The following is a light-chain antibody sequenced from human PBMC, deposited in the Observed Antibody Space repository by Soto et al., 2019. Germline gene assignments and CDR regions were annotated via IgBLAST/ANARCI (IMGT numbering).Light chain of an antibody. CDR2: DTS. CDR3: QQYYSTPRT. V-gene: IGKV3D-15*01. J-gene: IGKJ1*01. Sequence: VVTQTTTTVSLSPGERALLSCRVSQSVNKHLAWYQHRPGQAPRLLIYDTSYRAAGIPARFSGSGSGTDFTLTISSLQAEDVAVYYCQQYYSTPRTLGQGSKV. CDR1: QSVNKH.